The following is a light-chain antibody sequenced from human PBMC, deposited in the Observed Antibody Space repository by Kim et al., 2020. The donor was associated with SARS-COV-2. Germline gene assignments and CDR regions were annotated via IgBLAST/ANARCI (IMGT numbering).Light chain of an antibody. J-gene: IGKJ4*01. V-gene: IGKV1-16*01. CDR3: QQYSTFPLT. CDR2: AAS. CDR1: NNH. Sequence: NNHIAWFQQKARAAPNSLNYAASSVQGGVPSRFSGSGVGTDFSLTSSSLQPEDFATYYCQQYSTFPLTFGGGTKVDIK.